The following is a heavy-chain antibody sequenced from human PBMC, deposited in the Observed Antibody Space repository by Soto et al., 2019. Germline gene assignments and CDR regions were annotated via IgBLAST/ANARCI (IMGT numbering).Heavy chain of an antibody. CDR2: INHSGGT. J-gene: IGHJ4*02. CDR1: GGSFSGYY. V-gene: IGHV4-34*01. Sequence: QVQLQQWGAGLLKPSETLSLTCAVNGGSFSGYYWSWIRQPPGRGLEWIGEINHSGGTSYNPSLKSRVTISVDTSKNHFSLKVTSVTAADTAMYYCARGGVADRLLNWGQGTLVTVSS. CDR3: ARGGVADRLLN. D-gene: IGHD6-6*01.